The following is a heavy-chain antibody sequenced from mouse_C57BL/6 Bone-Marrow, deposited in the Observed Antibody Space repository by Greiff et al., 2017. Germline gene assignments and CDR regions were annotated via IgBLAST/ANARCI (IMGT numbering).Heavy chain of an antibody. Sequence: VQLQQSGAELARPGASVKLSCKASGYTFTSYGISWVKQRTGQGLEWIGEIYPRSGNTYYNEKFKGKATLTADKSSSTTYMELRSLTSEDAADYLCARSWVYNMDYWGQGTSLTVSS. CDR1: GYTFTSYG. J-gene: IGHJ4*01. V-gene: IGHV1-81*01. D-gene: IGHD1-3*01. CDR3: ARSWVYNMDY. CDR2: IYPRSGNT.